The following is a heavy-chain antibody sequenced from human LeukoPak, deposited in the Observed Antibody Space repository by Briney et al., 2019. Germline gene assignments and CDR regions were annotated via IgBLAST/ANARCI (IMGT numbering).Heavy chain of an antibody. CDR1: GYSFTSYW. D-gene: IGHD6-19*01. V-gene: IGHV5-51*01. CDR2: IYPGDSDT. J-gene: IGHJ6*03. CDR3: ARHQFAVAGTGPYYYYYYMDV. Sequence: GESLKISFKGSGYSFTSYWIGWVRQMPGKGVEWMGIIYPGDSDTRYSPSFQGQVTISADKSISTAYLQWSSLKASDTAMYYCARHQFAVAGTGPYYYYYYMDVWGKGTTVTVSS.